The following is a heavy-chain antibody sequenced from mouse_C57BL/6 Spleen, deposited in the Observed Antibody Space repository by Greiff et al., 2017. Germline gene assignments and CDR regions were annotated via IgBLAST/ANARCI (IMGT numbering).Heavy chain of an antibody. CDR1: GYTFTSYW. CDR2: IHPNSGST. Sequence: VQLQQPGAELVKPGASVKLSCKASGYTFTSYWMHWVKQRPGQGLEWIGMIHPNSGSTNYNEKFKSKATLTVDKSSSTAYMQLSSLTSEDSAVYYCVYYGSSSRYFDVWGTGTTVTVSS. D-gene: IGHD1-1*01. V-gene: IGHV1-64*01. CDR3: VYYGSSSRYFDV. J-gene: IGHJ1*03.